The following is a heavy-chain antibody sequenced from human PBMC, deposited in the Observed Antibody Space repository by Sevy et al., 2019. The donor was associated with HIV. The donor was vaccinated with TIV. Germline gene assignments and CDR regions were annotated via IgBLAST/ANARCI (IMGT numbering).Heavy chain of an antibody. CDR3: AKDSLSDYDILTGYLLSLFDY. CDR1: GFTFSSYA. V-gene: IGHV3-23*01. Sequence: GGSLRLSCAASGFTFSSYAMSWVRQAPGKGLEWVSAISGSGGSTYYADSVKGRFTTSRDNSKNTLYLQMNSLRAEDTAVYYCAKDSLSDYDILTGYLLSLFDYWGQGALVTVSS. CDR2: ISGSGGST. D-gene: IGHD3-9*01. J-gene: IGHJ4*02.